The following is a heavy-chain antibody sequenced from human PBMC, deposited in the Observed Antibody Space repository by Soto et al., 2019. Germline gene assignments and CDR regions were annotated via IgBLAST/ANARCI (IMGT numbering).Heavy chain of an antibody. Sequence: LGESLKISCKGSGYSLTSYWIGWVRQMPGKGLEWMGIIYPGDSDTRYSPSFQGQVTISADKSISTAYLQWSSLKASDTAMYYCATMYYDILTGLQGWFDPWGQGTLVTVSS. J-gene: IGHJ5*02. CDR2: IYPGDSDT. D-gene: IGHD3-9*01. CDR1: GYSLTSYW. V-gene: IGHV5-51*01. CDR3: ATMYYDILTGLQGWFDP.